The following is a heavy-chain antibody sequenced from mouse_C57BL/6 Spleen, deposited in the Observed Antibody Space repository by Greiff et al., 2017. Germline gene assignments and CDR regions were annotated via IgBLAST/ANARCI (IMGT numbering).Heavy chain of an antibody. CDR3: ARGDFVTTVVATDY. CDR2: IYPGDGDT. D-gene: IGHD1-1*01. CDR1: GYAFSSSW. Sequence: QVQLQQSGPELVKPGASVKISCKASGYAFSSSWMNWVKQRPGKGLEWIGRIYPGDGDTNYNGKFKGKATLTADKSSSTAYMQLSSLTSEDSAVXFCARGDFVTTVVATDYWGQGTTLTVSS. V-gene: IGHV1-82*01. J-gene: IGHJ2*01.